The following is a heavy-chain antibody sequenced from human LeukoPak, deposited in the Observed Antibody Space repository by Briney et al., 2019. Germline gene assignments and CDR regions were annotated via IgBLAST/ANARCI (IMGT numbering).Heavy chain of an antibody. Sequence: PGGSLRLSCAASGFTFSSYAMSWVRQAPGKGLEWVSAISGSGGSTYYADSVKGRFTISRDNSKNTLYLQMNSLRAEDTAVYYCAKDSCSSTSCRPDYWGQGTLVTVSS. CDR2: ISGSGGST. V-gene: IGHV3-23*01. J-gene: IGHJ4*02. D-gene: IGHD2-2*01. CDR1: GFTFSSYA. CDR3: AKDSCSSTSCRPDY.